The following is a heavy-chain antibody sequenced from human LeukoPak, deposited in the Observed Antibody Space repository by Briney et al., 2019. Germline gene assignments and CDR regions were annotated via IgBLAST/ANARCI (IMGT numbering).Heavy chain of an antibody. CDR1: GGTFSSYA. CDR2: IIPILGIA. Sequence: SVKVSCKASGGTFSSYAISWVRQAPGQGLEWMGRIIPILGIANYAQKFQGRVTIAADKSTSTAYMELSSLRPEDTAVYYCASLILTTVTPPSYYYYMDVWGKGTTVTVSS. J-gene: IGHJ6*03. V-gene: IGHV1-69*04. D-gene: IGHD4-11*01. CDR3: ASLILTTVTPPSYYYYMDV.